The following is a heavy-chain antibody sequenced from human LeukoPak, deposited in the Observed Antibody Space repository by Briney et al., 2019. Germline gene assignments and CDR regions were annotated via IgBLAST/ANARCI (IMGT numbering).Heavy chain of an antibody. Sequence: SETLSLTCSVSGGSISSYYWSWIRQPAGKGLEWIGRIYSTGSTNYNPSLKSRVTMSVDTSKNQFSLKLSPVTAADTAVYYCARIGVRAFDIWGQGTTVTVSS. J-gene: IGHJ3*02. V-gene: IGHV4-4*07. CDR2: IYSTGST. CDR1: GGSISSYY. CDR3: ARIGVRAFDI.